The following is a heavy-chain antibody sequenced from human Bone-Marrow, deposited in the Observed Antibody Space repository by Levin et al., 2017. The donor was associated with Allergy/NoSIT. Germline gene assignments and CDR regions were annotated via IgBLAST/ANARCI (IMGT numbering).Heavy chain of an antibody. CDR2: IIPLFGTA. CDR1: GGSFDSYI. CDR3: ARERSGGKLFNF. V-gene: IGHV1-69*06. J-gene: IGHJ3*01. D-gene: IGHD2-8*02. Sequence: SVKVSCKTFGGSFDSYILNWVRQAPGQGLDWLGGIIPLFGTATYAQKFQGRVTITADKSTTTAYMELSSLTSEDTAVYYCARERSGGKLFNFWGQGTMVTVS.